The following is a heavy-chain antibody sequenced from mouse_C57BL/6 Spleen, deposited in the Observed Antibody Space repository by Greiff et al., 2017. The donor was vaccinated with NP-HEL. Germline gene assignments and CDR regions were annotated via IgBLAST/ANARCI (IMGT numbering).Heavy chain of an antibody. V-gene: IGHV2-6-1*01. CDR3: ARHPYYDYYAMDY. D-gene: IGHD2-10*01. CDR1: GFSLTSYG. CDR2: IWSDGST. J-gene: IGHJ4*01. Sequence: QVQLQQSGPGLVAPSPSLSITCTVSGFSLTSYGVHWVRQPPGKGLEWLVVIWSDGSTTYNSALKSRLSISKDNSKSQVFLKMNSLQTDDTAMYYCARHPYYDYYAMDYWGQGTSVTVSS.